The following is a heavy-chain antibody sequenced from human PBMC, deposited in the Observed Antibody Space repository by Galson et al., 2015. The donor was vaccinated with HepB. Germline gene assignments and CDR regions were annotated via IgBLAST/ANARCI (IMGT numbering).Heavy chain of an antibody. CDR1: GFTFSSYA. CDR3: AKAALDSSGYYRYYFDF. CDR2: ITGTGGST. V-gene: IGHV3-23*01. D-gene: IGHD3-22*01. J-gene: IGHJ4*02. Sequence: SLRLSCAASGFTFSSYAMSWVRQAPGKGLEWVSGITGTGGSTYYADSVKGRFTISRDTSKNTLYLQMNSLRAEDTAVYYCAKAALDSSGYYRYYFDFWGQGTLVTVSS.